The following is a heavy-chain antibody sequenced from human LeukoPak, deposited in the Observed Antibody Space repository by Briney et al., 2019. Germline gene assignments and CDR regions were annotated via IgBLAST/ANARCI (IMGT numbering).Heavy chain of an antibody. V-gene: IGHV1-3*01. D-gene: IGHD5-12*01. CDR1: GYTFTSYA. CDR2: INAGNGNT. Sequence: GASVKVSCTASGYTFTSYAMHWVRQAPGQGLEWMGWINAGNGNTKYSQKFQGRVTITRDTSASTAYMELSSLRSEDTAVYSCARGVATNRYYFDYWGQGTLVTVSS. CDR3: ARGVATNRYYFDY. J-gene: IGHJ4*02.